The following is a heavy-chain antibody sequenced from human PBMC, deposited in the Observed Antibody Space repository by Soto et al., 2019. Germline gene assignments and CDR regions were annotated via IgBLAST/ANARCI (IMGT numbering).Heavy chain of an antibody. CDR2: VDSRGST. J-gene: IGHJ4*02. CDR1: GFTVSVNY. Sequence: EVQLLETGGGLIQPGGSLRLSCAASGFTVSVNYMNWVRQAPGKGLEWVSLVDSRGSTYYADSVKGRFTISRDNSKNTLYLQMNSLRVEDTAVYYCAAKGGSSSGYYFDYWGQGTLVTVSS. D-gene: IGHD6-6*01. CDR3: AAKGGSSSGYYFDY. V-gene: IGHV3-53*02.